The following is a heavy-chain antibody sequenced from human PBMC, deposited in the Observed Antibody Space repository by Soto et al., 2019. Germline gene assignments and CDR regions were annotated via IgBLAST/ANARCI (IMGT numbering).Heavy chain of an antibody. J-gene: IGHJ4*02. D-gene: IGHD3-10*01. CDR3: AMIPTFMVRTPADH. V-gene: IGHV3-23*01. CDR1: GFRFSASA. CDR2: IGFTTT. Sequence: EVQLLESGGDLVQPGGSLRLSCQTSGFRFSASALDWVRQAQGKGLVWVPSIGFTTTYYADSVKGRFIITRDNSKNTVYLPMNNLRVEDTAVYYCAMIPTFMVRTPADHWGEGTPVIVSS.